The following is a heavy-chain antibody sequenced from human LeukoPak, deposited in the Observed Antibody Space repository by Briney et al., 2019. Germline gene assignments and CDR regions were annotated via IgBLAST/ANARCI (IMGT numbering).Heavy chain of an antibody. CDR2: IFYSGST. Sequence: SESVSLTCTVSSGSISSYYWSWTRQPPGKGLEWIGYIFYSGSTNYNPSLKSRVTISVDTSKNQFSLGLSSVTAADTAVYYCARGPTRYYFDCWGQGPLITVTS. D-gene: IGHD4-17*01. J-gene: IGHJ4*02. V-gene: IGHV4-59*01. CDR3: ARGPTRYYFDC. CDR1: SGSISSYY.